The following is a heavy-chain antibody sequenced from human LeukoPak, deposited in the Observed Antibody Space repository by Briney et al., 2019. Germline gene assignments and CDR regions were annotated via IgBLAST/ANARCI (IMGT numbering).Heavy chain of an antibody. CDR3: GVYSSSWHDY. Sequence: GGSLRLSCAASGFTFSSYAMSWARQAPGKGLAWVSVISGSGGSTNYADSVKGRFTISRDNSKNTLYLQMNILRAEDTAVYYCGVYSSSWHDYWGQGTMVTVSS. V-gene: IGHV3-23*01. CDR2: ISGSGGST. CDR1: GFTFSSYA. D-gene: IGHD6-13*01. J-gene: IGHJ4*02.